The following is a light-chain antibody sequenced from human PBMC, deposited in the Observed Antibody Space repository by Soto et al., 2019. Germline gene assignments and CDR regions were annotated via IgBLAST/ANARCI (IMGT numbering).Light chain of an antibody. V-gene: IGKV1-5*01. CDR3: QQYNSFMYT. CDR2: DAS. Sequence: DIQMTQSPSTLSASVGDRVTITCRASQSISIWLAWYQHKPGKAPKLLIYDASSLESGVPSRFSGSGSGTEFTLTISGLQPDDFATYYCQQYNSFMYTFGQGTKLEIK. J-gene: IGKJ2*01. CDR1: QSISIW.